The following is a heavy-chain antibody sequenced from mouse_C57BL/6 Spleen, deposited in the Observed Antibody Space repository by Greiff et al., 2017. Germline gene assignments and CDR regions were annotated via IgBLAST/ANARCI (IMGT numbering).Heavy chain of an antibody. CDR3: ARGASYYGSRGWYFDV. V-gene: IGHV1-55*01. D-gene: IGHD1-1*01. CDR1: GYTFTSYW. Sequence: QVQPQQPGAELVKPGASVKMSCKASGYTFTSYWITWVKQRPGQGLEWIGDIYPGSGSTNYNEKFKSKATLTVDTSSSTAYMQLSSLTSEDSAVYYCARGASYYGSRGWYFDVWGTGTTVTVSS. CDR2: IYPGSGST. J-gene: IGHJ1*03.